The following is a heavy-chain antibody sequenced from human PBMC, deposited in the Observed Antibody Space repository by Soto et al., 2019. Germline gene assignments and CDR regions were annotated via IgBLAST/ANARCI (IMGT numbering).Heavy chain of an antibody. V-gene: IGHV4-34*01. D-gene: IGHD3-22*01. J-gene: IGHJ3*02. CDR2: INHSGST. CDR3: ASITQTYYYDSSGNHDASDI. Sequence: SETLSLTCAVYGGSFSGYYWSWIRQPPGTGLEWIGEINHSGSTNYNPSLKSRVTISVDTSKNQFSLKLSSVTAADTAVYYCASITQTYYYDSSGNHDASDIWGQGTMVTVSS. CDR1: GGSFSGYY.